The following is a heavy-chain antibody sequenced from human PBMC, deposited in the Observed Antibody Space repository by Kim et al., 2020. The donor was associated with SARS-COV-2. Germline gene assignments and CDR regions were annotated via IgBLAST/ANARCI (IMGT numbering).Heavy chain of an antibody. Sequence: SETLSLTCTVSGGSISSGGYYWSWIRQHPGKGLEWIGYIYYSGSTYYNPSLKSRVTISVDTSKNQFSLKLSSVTAADTAVYYCARDYYDSSGYYYFDYWGQGTLVTVSS. V-gene: IGHV4-31*03. CDR3: ARDYYDSSGYYYFDY. CDR2: IYYSGST. D-gene: IGHD3-22*01. J-gene: IGHJ4*02. CDR1: GGSISSGGYY.